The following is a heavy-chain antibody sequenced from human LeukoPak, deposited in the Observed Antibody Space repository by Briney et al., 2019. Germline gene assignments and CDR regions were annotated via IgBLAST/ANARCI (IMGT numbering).Heavy chain of an antibody. CDR1: GFTFSSYA. J-gene: IGHJ2*01. D-gene: IGHD6-13*01. V-gene: IGHV3-23*01. CDR2: ISGSGGST. Sequence: GGSLRLSCAASGFTFSSYAMGWVRQAPGKGLEWVSAISGSGGSTYYADSVKGRFTISRDNSKNTLYLQMNSLRAEDTALYYCAKDIAAAGTGWYFDLWGRGTLVTVSS. CDR3: AKDIAAAGTGWYFDL.